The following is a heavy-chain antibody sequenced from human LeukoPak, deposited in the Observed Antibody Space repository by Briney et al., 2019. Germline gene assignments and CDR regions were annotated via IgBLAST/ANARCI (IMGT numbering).Heavy chain of an antibody. CDR3: ARVAAGTTEGDNWFDP. CDR1: GGSISSYY. V-gene: IGHV4-4*07. Sequence: SETLSLTCTVSGGSISSYYWSWIRQPAGKGLEWIGRIYTSGSTNYNPSLKSRVTMSVDTSKNQFSPKLSSVTAADTAVYYCARVAAGTTEGDNWFDPWGQGTLVTVSS. D-gene: IGHD1-1*01. CDR2: IYTSGST. J-gene: IGHJ5*02.